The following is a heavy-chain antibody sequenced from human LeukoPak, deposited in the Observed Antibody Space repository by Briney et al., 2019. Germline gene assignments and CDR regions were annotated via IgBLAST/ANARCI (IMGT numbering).Heavy chain of an antibody. Sequence: QTGGSLRLSCAASGFTFSSYAMSWVRQAPGKGLEWVSAISGSRGSTYYADSVKGRFTISRDNSKNTLYLQMNSLRAEDTAVYYCAKDTGDYDSSGYYNWFDPWGQGTLVTVSS. CDR3: AKDTGDYDSSGYYNWFDP. D-gene: IGHD3-22*01. CDR2: ISGSRGST. V-gene: IGHV3-23*01. J-gene: IGHJ5*02. CDR1: GFTFSSYA.